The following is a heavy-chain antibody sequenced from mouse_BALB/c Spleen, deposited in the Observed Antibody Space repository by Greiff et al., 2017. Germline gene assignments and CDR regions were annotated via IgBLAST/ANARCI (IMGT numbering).Heavy chain of an antibody. CDR3: ARNYGNYFDY. D-gene: IGHD2-1*01. V-gene: IGHV2-5-1*01. Sequence: VQLQQSGPSLVQPSQSLSITCTVSGFSLTSYGVHWVRQSPGKGLEWLGVIWRGGSTDYNAAFMSRLSITKDNSKSQVFLKMNSLQTDDTAMYYCARNYGNYFDYWGQGTTLTVSS. CDR2: IWRGGST. J-gene: IGHJ2*01. CDR1: GFSLTSYG.